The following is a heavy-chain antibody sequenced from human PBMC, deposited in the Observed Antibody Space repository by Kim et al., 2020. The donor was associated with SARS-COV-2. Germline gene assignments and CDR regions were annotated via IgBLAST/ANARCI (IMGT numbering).Heavy chain of an antibody. CDR1: GYTFTSYG. V-gene: IGHV1-18*01. Sequence: ASVKVSCKASGYTFTSYGISWVRQAPGQGLEWMGWISAYNGNTNYAQKLQGRVTMTTDTSTSTAYMELRSLRSDDTAVYYCARDHRDYDILTGYSYNWFDPWGQGTLVTVSS. CDR2: ISAYNGNT. CDR3: ARDHRDYDILTGYSYNWFDP. D-gene: IGHD3-9*01. J-gene: IGHJ5*02.